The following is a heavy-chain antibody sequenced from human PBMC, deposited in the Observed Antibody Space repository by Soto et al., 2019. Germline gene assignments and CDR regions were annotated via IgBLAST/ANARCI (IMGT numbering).Heavy chain of an antibody. CDR2: IWYDRSNK. CDR3: ARGNDYGDYGRYYYMDV. V-gene: IGHV3-33*08. Sequence: PGGSLRLSCAASGFTFTTAWINWVRQAPRKGLEWVAVIWYDRSNKYYADSVKGRFTISRDNSKNTLYLQMNSLRAEDTAVYYCARGNDYGDYGRYYYMDVWGKGTTVTVSS. D-gene: IGHD4-17*01. CDR1: GFTFTTAW. J-gene: IGHJ6*03.